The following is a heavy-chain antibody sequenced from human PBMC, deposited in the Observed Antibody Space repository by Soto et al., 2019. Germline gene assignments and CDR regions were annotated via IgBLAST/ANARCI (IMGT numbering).Heavy chain of an antibody. CDR1: GGSISTYY. J-gene: IGHJ6*03. CDR2: IHYSGST. Sequence: QVQLQESGPGLVKPSETLSLTCTVSGGSISTYYWSWIRQPPGKGLEWIGYIHYSGSTSYNPSLNSRVTISVDTSKNKFYLKLSSVTAADTAVYYCARQPSADYYYYYMDVWGKGTRVTVSS. V-gene: IGHV4-59*08. CDR3: ARQPSADYYYYYMDV.